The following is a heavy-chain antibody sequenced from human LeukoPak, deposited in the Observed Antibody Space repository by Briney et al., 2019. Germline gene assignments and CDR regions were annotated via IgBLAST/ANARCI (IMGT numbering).Heavy chain of an antibody. CDR3: ASWRKYHYALDI. Sequence: GGSLRLSCVASDFPFSTSWMHWVRQVPGKGPVWISRINGDGTYTSYADSVKGRFTISRDNAKNTLYLQMNSLSAEDTAVYHCASWRKYHYALDIWGQGTLVIVSS. CDR2: INGDGTYT. CDR1: DFPFSTSW. V-gene: IGHV3-74*01. D-gene: IGHD2-2*01. J-gene: IGHJ3*02.